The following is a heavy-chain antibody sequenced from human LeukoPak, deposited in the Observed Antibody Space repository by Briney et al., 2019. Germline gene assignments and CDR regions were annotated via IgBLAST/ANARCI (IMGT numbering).Heavy chain of an antibody. CDR2: ISGSGGST. D-gene: IGHD1-7*01. CDR3: AKVWELELQANYLH. J-gene: IGHJ4*02. Sequence: QPGGSLRLSCAASGFTFSTYAMIWVRQAPGKGLEWVSAISGSGGSTYYADSVKGRFTISRDNSKNTLYLQMNSLRAGDTAVYYCAKVWELELQANYLHWGQGTLVTVSS. CDR1: GFTFSTYA. V-gene: IGHV3-23*01.